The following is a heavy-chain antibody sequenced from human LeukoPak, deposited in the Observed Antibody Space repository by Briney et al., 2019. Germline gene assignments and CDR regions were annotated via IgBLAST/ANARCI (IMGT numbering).Heavy chain of an antibody. CDR2: IYYSGST. CDR3: ARVNDILTGYSFDY. CDR1: GGSISSYY. V-gene: IGHV4-59*01. J-gene: IGHJ4*02. Sequence: SETLSLTCTVSGGSISSYYWSWIRQPPGKGLEWIGYIYYSGSTNYSPSLKSQVTISVDTSKNQFSLKLSSVTAADTAVYYRARVNDILTGYSFDYWGQGTLVTVSS. D-gene: IGHD3-9*01.